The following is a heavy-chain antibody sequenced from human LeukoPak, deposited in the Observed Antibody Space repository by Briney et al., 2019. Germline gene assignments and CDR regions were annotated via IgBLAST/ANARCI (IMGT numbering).Heavy chain of an antibody. D-gene: IGHD3-3*01. V-gene: IGHV4-30-2*01. CDR2: IYHSGST. CDR1: GGSISSGGYS. J-gene: IGHJ6*02. CDR3: ARAGFSDFWSGWSYGMDV. Sequence: SQTLSLTCAVSGGSISSGGYSWSWIRQPPGKGLERIGYIYHSGSTYYNPSLKSRVTISVDRSKNQFSLKLSPVTAADTAVYYCARAGFSDFWSGWSYGMDVWGQGTTVTVSS.